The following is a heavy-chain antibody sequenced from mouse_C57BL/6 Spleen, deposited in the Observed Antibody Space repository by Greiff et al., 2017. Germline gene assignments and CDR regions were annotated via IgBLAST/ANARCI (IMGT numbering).Heavy chain of an antibody. CDR2: IYPGDGDT. V-gene: IGHV1-82*01. CDR3: ARGGHYYGSSYEDY. Sequence: QVQLQQSGPELVKPGASVKISCKASGYAFSSSWMNWVKQRPGKGLEWIGRIYPGDGDTNYNGKFKGKATLTADKSSSTAYMQLSSLTSEDSAVYFCARGGHYYGSSYEDYWGQGTTLTVSS. J-gene: IGHJ2*01. CDR1: GYAFSSSW. D-gene: IGHD1-1*01.